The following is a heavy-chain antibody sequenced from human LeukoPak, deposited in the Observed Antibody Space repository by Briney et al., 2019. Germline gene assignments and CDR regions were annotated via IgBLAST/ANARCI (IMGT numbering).Heavy chain of an antibody. Sequence: PSETLSLTCTVSGGSISSYYWSWIRQPPGKGLEWIGHIYYSGSTNYNPSLKSRVTISVDTSKNQFSLKLSSVTAADTAVYYCARVGREMVRGVHNYYMDVWGKGTTVTVSS. D-gene: IGHD3-10*01. CDR3: ARVGREMVRGVHNYYMDV. J-gene: IGHJ6*03. CDR2: IYYSGST. CDR1: GGSISSYY. V-gene: IGHV4-59*08.